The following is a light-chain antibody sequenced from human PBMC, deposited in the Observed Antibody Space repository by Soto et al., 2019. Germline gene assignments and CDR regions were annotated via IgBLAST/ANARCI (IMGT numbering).Light chain of an antibody. V-gene: IGKV3-15*01. CDR1: QSVVSN. J-gene: IGKJ1*01. CDR2: GAA. Sequence: EIGLTQSRGTLSLCRGEIATLCGRARQSVVSNLAWYQQTPGQAPRLLSYGAATRATGIPARFSGSGSGTEFILTISGLQSEDFAVYYCQHYNNWRWTFGQGTKVDIK. CDR3: QHYNNWRWT.